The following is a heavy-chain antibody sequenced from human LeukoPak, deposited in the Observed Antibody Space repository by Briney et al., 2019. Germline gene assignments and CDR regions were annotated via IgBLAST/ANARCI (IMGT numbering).Heavy chain of an antibody. CDR3: AFSTRPQTDAFDI. CDR1: GGSISSYY. J-gene: IGHJ3*02. Sequence: PSETLSLTCTVSGGSISSYYWSWIRQPTGKRLEWIGRIYTSGSTNYNPSLKSRVTMSVDTSKNQFSLKLSSVTAVDTAVYYCAFSTRPQTDAFDIWGQGTMVTVSS. V-gene: IGHV4-4*07. CDR2: IYTSGST. D-gene: IGHD2-2*01.